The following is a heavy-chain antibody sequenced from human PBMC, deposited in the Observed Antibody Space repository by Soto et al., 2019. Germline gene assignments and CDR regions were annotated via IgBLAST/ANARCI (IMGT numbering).Heavy chain of an antibody. V-gene: IGHV1-3*01. CDR2: INAGNGNT. CDR1: VYTFSSYA. D-gene: IGHD6-13*01. CDR3: AREAAPHYYYYGMDV. Sequence: ASVKVSCKASVYTFSSYAFHWARRAPGQRLEWMGWINAGNGNTKYSQKFQGRVTITRDTSASTAYMELSSLRSEDTAVYYCAREAAPHYYYYGMDVWGQGTTVTVSS. J-gene: IGHJ6*02.